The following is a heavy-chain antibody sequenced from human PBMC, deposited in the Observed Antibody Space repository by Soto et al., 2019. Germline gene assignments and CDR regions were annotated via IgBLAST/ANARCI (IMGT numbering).Heavy chain of an antibody. CDR3: AREYYYGSGPWY. J-gene: IGHJ4*02. Sequence: SETLSLTCTVSGGSISSSSYYWGWIRQPPGKGLEWIGSIYYSGSTYYNPSLKSRVTISVDTSKNQFSLKLSSVTDADTAVYYCAREYYYGSGPWYWGQGTLVTVSS. D-gene: IGHD3-10*01. V-gene: IGHV4-39*07. CDR2: IYYSGST. CDR1: GGSISSSSYY.